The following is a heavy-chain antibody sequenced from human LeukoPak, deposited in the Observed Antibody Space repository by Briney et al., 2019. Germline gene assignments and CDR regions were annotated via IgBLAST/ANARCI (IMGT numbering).Heavy chain of an antibody. J-gene: IGHJ4*02. CDR1: GYTFTSND. D-gene: IGHD6-19*01. V-gene: IGHV1-8*01. Sequence: ASVRVSCMASGYTFTSNDIYWVRQATGQGLEWMGWMNPNSGNTGYAQKFQGRVTMTRNTSISTAYMELSSLRSEDTAVYYCARGRGSSSVPGFDYWGQGILVTVSS. CDR3: ARGRGSSSVPGFDY. CDR2: MNPNSGNT.